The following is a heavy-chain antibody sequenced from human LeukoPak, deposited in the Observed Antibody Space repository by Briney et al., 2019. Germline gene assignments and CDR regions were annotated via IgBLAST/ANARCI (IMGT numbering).Heavy chain of an antibody. CDR1: GFTFDEYT. V-gene: IGHV3-43*01. J-gene: IGHJ4*02. CDR3: AKEAHILTGYYSHFDY. Sequence: GSLRLSCAASGFTFDEYTMHWVRQAPGKGLEWVSLIRLDGGSTYYAESVKGRFTISRDNRKNSLYLQLNSLRTEDTALYYCAKEAHILTGYYSHFDYWGQGTLVTVSS. D-gene: IGHD3-9*01. CDR2: IRLDGGST.